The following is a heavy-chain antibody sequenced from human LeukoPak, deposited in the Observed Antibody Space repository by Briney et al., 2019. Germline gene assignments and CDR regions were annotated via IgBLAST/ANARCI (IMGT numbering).Heavy chain of an antibody. J-gene: IGHJ4*02. D-gene: IGHD3-22*01. Sequence: GGSLRLSCAASGFTFSSNAMSWVRQAPGKGLVWVSGISGSGGNTHYADSVKGRFTISRDNSKNTLHLQINSLRAEDTAVYYCAKSASGYYYVFDYWGQGTLVTVSS. CDR3: AKSASGYYYVFDY. CDR2: ISGSGGNT. V-gene: IGHV3-23*01. CDR1: GFTFSSNA.